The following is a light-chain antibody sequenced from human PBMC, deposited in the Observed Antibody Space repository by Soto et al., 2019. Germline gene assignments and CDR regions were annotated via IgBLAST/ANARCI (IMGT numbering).Light chain of an antibody. CDR1: SSDVGGYNY. J-gene: IGLJ1*01. Sequence: QSALTQPASVSGSPGQSITISCTGTSSDVGGYNYVSWYQQHPGKAPKLMIYEVNNRPSGVPDRFSGSKSDTSASLGITGLQAEDVADYYCQSYDSSLNGYVFGTGTKVTVL. CDR3: QSYDSSLNGYV. V-gene: IGLV2-14*01. CDR2: EVN.